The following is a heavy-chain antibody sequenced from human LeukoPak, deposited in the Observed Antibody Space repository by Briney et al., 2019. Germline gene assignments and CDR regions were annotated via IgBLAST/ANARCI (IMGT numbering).Heavy chain of an antibody. Sequence: PGGSLRLSCAASGFTFSSYSLNWVRQAPGEGLKWVSSISSSSSDIYYADSVKGRFTISRDNAKNSLYLQMNSLRAEDTAVYYCARDSRTTGTTSGYFDYWGQGTLVTVSS. CDR3: ARDSRTTGTTSGYFDY. J-gene: IGHJ4*02. CDR2: ISSSSSDI. CDR1: GFTFSSYS. D-gene: IGHD1-1*01. V-gene: IGHV3-21*01.